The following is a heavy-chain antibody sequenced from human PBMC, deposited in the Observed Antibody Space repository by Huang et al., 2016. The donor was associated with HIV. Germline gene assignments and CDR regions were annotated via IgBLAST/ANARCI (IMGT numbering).Heavy chain of an antibody. D-gene: IGHD3-9*01. CDR2: IYTSGTT. V-gene: IGHV4-61*09. Sequence: QVQLQESGPGLVKPSQTLSLTCSVSGGSISSGNYYWSWIRQPAGMGLEWIGHIYTSGTTIYNSSLKSRVTISVATSKNQFSLKLSSVTAADTAVYYCARLTGYSTFDIWGHGTVVTVSS. J-gene: IGHJ3*02. CDR3: ARLTGYSTFDI. CDR1: GGSISSGNYY.